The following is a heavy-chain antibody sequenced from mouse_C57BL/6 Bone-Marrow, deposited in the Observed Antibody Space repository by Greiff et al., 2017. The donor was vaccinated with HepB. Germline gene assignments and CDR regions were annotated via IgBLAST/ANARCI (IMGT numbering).Heavy chain of an antibody. CDR2: IDPSDSYT. J-gene: IGHJ2*01. V-gene: IGHV1-50*01. CDR1: GYTFTSYW. Sequence: QVQLQQPGAELVKPGASVKLSCKASGYTFTSYWMQWVKQRPGQGLEWIGEIDPSDSYTNYNQKFKGKATLTVDTSSSTAYMQLSSLTSEDSAVYYWAPLLRSYYFDYWGQGPTLTVSS. D-gene: IGHD1-1*01. CDR3: APLLRSYYFDY.